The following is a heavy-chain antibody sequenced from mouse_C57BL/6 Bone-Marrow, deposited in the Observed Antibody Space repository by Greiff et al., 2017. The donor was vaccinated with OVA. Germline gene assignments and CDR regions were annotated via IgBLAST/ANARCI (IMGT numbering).Heavy chain of an antibody. D-gene: IGHD3-2*02. CDR3: ARRLYFDY. CDR2: ISSGSSTI. CDR1: GLTFSDYG. Sequence: EVQGVESGGGLVKPGGSLKLSCAASGLTFSDYGMHWVRQAPEKGLEWVAYISSGSSTIYYADTVKGRFTISRDNAKNTLFLQMTSLRSEDTAMYYCARRLYFDYWGQGTTLTVSS. J-gene: IGHJ2*01. V-gene: IGHV5-17*01.